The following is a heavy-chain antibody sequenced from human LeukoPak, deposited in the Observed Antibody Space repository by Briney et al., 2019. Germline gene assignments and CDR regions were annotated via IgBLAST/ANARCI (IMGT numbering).Heavy chain of an antibody. CDR1: GGSISSSSYY. J-gene: IGHJ5*02. D-gene: IGHD3-9*01. CDR2: IYYSGST. Sequence: PSETLSLTCTVSGGSISSSSYYWGWIRQPPGKGLEWIGYIYYSGSTNYNPSLKSRVTISVDTSKNQFSLKLSSVTAADTAVYYCARGRWRYYDILTDGGGDWFDPWGQGTLVTVSS. CDR3: ARGRWRYYDILTDGGGDWFDP. V-gene: IGHV4-61*05.